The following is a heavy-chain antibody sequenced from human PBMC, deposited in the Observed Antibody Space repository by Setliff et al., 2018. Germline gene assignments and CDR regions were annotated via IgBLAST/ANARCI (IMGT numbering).Heavy chain of an antibody. J-gene: IGHJ4*02. CDR3: AKYYSDNSGPRGAFDY. CDR2: IKQDGGKT. D-gene: IGHD3-22*01. Sequence: GGSLRLSCAASGFTFSSYWMTWVHQAPGKGLEWVANIKQDGGKTYYVDSVKGRFSISRDNAKNSLYLQMNSLRAEDTAVYYCAKYYSDNSGPRGAFDYWGQGALVTVSS. CDR1: GFTFSSYW. V-gene: IGHV3-7*01.